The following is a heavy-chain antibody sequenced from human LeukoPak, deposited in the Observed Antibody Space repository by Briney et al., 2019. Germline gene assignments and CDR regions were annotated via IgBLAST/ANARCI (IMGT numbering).Heavy chain of an antibody. CDR2: IYSGGST. CDR1: GFTVSSNY. V-gene: IGHV3-53*04. CDR3: ARSVSSGWYYFDY. Sequence: GGSLRLSCAASGFTVSSNYMSWVRQAPGKGLEWVSVIYSGGSTYYADSVKGRFTISRHNSKNTLYLQMNSLRAEGTAVYYCARSVSSGWYYFDYWGQGTLVTVSS. J-gene: IGHJ4*02. D-gene: IGHD6-19*01.